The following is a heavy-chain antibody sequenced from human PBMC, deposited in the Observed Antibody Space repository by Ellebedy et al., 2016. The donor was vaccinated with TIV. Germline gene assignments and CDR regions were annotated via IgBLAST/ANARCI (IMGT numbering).Heavy chain of an antibody. CDR3: ARLRGSGKDY. V-gene: IGHV3-48*02. J-gene: IGHJ4*02. D-gene: IGHD3-10*01. Sequence: GESLKISCAASGFTFSSYSMNWVRQAPGKGLEWVSYISSSSSTIYYADSVKGRFTISRDNAKNSLYLQMNSLRDEDTAVYYCARLRGSGKDYWGQGTLVTVSS. CDR2: ISSSSSTI. CDR1: GFTFSSYS.